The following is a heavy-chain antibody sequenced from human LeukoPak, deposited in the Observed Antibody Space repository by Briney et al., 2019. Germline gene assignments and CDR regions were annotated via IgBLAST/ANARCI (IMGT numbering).Heavy chain of an antibody. CDR1: GGSISSYY. CDR2: IYTSGST. V-gene: IGHV4-4*09. Sequence: SETLSLTCTVYGGSISSYYWSWIRQPPGKGLEWIGYIYTSGSTNYNPSLKSRVTISVDTSKNQFSLKLSSVTAADTAVYYCARARGGMDVWGKGTTVTVSS. J-gene: IGHJ6*03. CDR3: ARARGGMDV. D-gene: IGHD3-3*01.